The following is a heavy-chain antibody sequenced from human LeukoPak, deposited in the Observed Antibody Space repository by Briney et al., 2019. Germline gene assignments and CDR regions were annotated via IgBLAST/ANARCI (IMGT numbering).Heavy chain of an antibody. CDR2: VYFTGNT. CDR1: GASINSSSYH. Sequence: SETLSLTCTVSGASINSSSYHWGWIRPPPGKGLDWFGSVYFTGNTYYNPSLKRRVTISVDTSKRQFSLRLTSVTAADTAVYYCGRRRLLAGSNPLDYWGQGILVTVSS. D-gene: IGHD4-11*01. J-gene: IGHJ4*02. CDR3: GRRRLLAGSNPLDY. V-gene: IGHV4-39*01.